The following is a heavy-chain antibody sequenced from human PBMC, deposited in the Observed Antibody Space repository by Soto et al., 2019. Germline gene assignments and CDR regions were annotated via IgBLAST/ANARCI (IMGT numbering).Heavy chain of an antibody. CDR1: GDSISTTNYY. J-gene: IGHJ5*02. CDR2: IYYSGST. V-gene: IGHV4-39*01. CDR3: ARSFSTTAIPNWFGP. D-gene: IGHD2-2*01. Sequence: ASETLSLTCTVSGDSISTTNYYWGWLRQPPGKGLEWIATIYYSGSTYYNPSLKSRVTILVDTSNNHFSLNLSPVTAADTAVYYCARSFSTTAIPNWFGPWGQGALVTVSS.